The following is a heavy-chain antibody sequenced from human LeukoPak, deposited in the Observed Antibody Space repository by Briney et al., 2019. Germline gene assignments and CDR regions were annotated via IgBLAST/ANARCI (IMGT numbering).Heavy chain of an antibody. Sequence: SETLSLTCTVSGGSISSYYWSWIRQPPGKGLEWIGYIYTSGSTNYYPSLKSRVTISVDTSKNQFSLKLSSVTAVDTAVYYCATHVGGSSWKGNWFDPWGQGTLVTVSS. CDR2: IYTSGST. D-gene: IGHD6-13*01. CDR1: GGSISSYY. J-gene: IGHJ5*02. CDR3: ATHVGGSSWKGNWFDP. V-gene: IGHV4-4*09.